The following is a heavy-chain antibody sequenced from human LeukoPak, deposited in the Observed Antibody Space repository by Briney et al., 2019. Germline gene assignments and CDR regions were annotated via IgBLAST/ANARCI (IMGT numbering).Heavy chain of an antibody. CDR1: GYTFTSYD. J-gene: IGHJ6*02. D-gene: IGHD2-2*01. Sequence: ASVKVSCKASGYTFTSYDINWVRQAPGQGLEWMGWMNPNSGNTGYAQKFQGRVTMTRNTSISTAYMELSSLRSEDTAVYYCARVLSTTTYYYYGMDVWGQGTTVTVSS. V-gene: IGHV1-8*01. CDR3: ARVLSTTTYYYYGMDV. CDR2: MNPNSGNT.